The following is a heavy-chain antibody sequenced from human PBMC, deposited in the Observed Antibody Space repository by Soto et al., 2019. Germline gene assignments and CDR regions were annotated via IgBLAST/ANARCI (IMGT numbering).Heavy chain of an antibody. CDR1: GGSISSSSYY. J-gene: IGHJ5*02. Sequence: QLQLQESGPGLVKPSETLSLTCTVSGGSISSSSYYWGWIRQPPGKGLEWIGSIYYSGSTYYNPSLKSPVTISVDTSKNQFSLKLSSVTAADTAVYYCARRALTYDILTGHYVHWFDPWGQGTLVTVSS. V-gene: IGHV4-39*01. CDR2: IYYSGST. CDR3: ARRALTYDILTGHYVHWFDP. D-gene: IGHD3-9*01.